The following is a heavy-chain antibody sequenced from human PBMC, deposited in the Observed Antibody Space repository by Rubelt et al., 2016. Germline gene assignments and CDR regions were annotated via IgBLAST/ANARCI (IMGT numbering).Heavy chain of an antibody. CDR2: IYYSGST. Sequence: HGAGPGLVKPSETLSLTCTVSGGSISSGAYYWSWIRQPPGKGLEWIGYIYYSGSTYYNPSLKSRLTISVETSNNQFSLKLSTVTAADTAVYYCARSNYGSGSYGMDVWGQGTTVTVSS. CDR3: ARSNYGSGSYGMDV. CDR1: GGSISSGAYY. D-gene: IGHD3-10*01. J-gene: IGHJ6*02. V-gene: IGHV4-31*03.